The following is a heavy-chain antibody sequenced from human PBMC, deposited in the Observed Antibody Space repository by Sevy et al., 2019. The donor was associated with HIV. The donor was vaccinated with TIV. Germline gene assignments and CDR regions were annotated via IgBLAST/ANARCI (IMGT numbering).Heavy chain of an antibody. CDR3: ARGSGYSYGYLDY. CDR1: GFTFSSYS. Sequence: GGSLRLSCAASGFTFSSYSMNWVRQAPGKGLEWVSSISSSSSYIYYADSVKGRFTISRDNAKNSLYLQMNSLRVEDTAVYYCARGSGYSYGYLDYWGQGTLVTVSS. D-gene: IGHD5-18*01. CDR2: ISSSSSYI. V-gene: IGHV3-21*01. J-gene: IGHJ4*02.